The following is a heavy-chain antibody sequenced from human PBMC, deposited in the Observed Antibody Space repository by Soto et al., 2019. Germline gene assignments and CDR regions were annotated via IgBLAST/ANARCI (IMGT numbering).Heavy chain of an antibody. CDR2: IIRIFGTT. D-gene: IGHD3-22*01. Sequence: QVQLVQSGAEVKKPGSSVKVSCKASGGTFSNYGISWVRQAPGQGLEWMGGIIRIFGTTYYAQKFQGRVTITADQSTSTANMELSSLRSEDTAVYYCARGGEYDSSGFYVDWGQGTLVTVSS. J-gene: IGHJ4*02. CDR3: ARGGEYDSSGFYVD. CDR1: GGTFSNYG. V-gene: IGHV1-69*01.